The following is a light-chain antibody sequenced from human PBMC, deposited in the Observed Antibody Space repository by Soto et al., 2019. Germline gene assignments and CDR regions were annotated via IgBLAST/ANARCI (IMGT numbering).Light chain of an antibody. CDR2: EVS. CDR1: SSDVGSYNL. Sequence: QSVLTQPASVSGSPGQSITISCTGTSSDVGSYNLVSWYQHHPGKAHKLMIYEVSKRPSGVSNRFSGSKSGNTASLTISGLQAEDEADYYCCSYAGSSTFPYVFGTGTKVTVL. CDR3: CSYAGSSTFPYV. J-gene: IGLJ1*01. V-gene: IGLV2-23*02.